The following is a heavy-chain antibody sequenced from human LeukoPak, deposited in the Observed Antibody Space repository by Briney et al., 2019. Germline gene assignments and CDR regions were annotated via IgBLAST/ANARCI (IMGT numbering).Heavy chain of an antibody. V-gene: IGHV3-49*04. D-gene: IGHD3-9*01. J-gene: IGHJ4*02. Sequence: GGSLRLSCTPSGFIFGDYDVSWVRQAPGKGLEWVGFIRSKAYGGTTEYAASMKGRFTISRDDSKSIAYLQMNSLKTEDTAVYYCARAYFSILTRYYIDYWGQGTLVTVSS. CDR2: IRSKAYGGTT. CDR1: GFIFGDYD. CDR3: ARAYFSILTRYYIDY.